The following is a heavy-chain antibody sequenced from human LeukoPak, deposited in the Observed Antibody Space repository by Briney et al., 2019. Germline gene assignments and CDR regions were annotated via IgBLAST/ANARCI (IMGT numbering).Heavy chain of an antibody. D-gene: IGHD5-24*01. CDR1: GYSFTSYW. J-gene: IGHJ4*02. V-gene: IGHV5-51*01. CDR2: IYPGDSDT. Sequence: GESLKISCKGSGYSFTSYWIGWVRQMPGKGLEWMGIIYPGDSDTRYSPSFQGQVTISADKSISTAYLQWSSLKASDTAMYYCARVSVEMATIPYYFDYWGQGTLVTVSS. CDR3: ARVSVEMATIPYYFDY.